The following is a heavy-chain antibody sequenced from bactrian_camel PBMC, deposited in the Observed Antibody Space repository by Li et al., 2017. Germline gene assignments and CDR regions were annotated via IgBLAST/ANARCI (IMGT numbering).Heavy chain of an antibody. Sequence: HVQLVESGGGLVQPGGSLRLSCAASGFIFSNYWMYWVRQAPGKGREWVASIDSGGSTTYYADSVKGRFTASRDNAQNTVYLQMNSLKPDDTAVYYCAADRDVYALTSTTSCLTPFYHWGQGTQVTVS. CDR3: AADRDVYALTSTTSCLTPFYH. D-gene: IGHD1*01. CDR1: GFIFSNYW. V-gene: IGHV3S1*01. J-gene: IGHJ4*01. CDR2: IDSGGSTT.